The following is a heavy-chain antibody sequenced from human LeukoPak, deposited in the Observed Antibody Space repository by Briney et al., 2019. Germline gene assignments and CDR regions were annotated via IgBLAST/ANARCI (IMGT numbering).Heavy chain of an antibody. J-gene: IGHJ4*02. D-gene: IGHD4-23*01. Sequence: SETLSLTCTVSGGSISSYYWSWIRQPPGKGLEWIGYIYYSGSTNYNPSLKSRVTISVDTSKNQFSLKLSSVTAADTAVYYCARNDGNYTRYGRRNQRHFDYWGQGTLVTVSS. CDR3: ARNDGNYTRYGRRNQRHFDY. V-gene: IGHV4-59*08. CDR1: GGSISSYY. CDR2: IYYSGST.